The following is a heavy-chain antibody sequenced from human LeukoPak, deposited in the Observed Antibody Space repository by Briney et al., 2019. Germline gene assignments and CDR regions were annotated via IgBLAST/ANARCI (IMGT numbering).Heavy chain of an antibody. Sequence: GRSLRLSCAASGFTFDDYAMHWVRQAPGKGLGWVSGISWNSGSIGYADSVKGRFTISRDNAKNSLYLQMNSLRAEDTALYYCAKDLFPHYYGSGSYYYYYYGMDVWGQGTTVTVSS. CDR2: ISWNSGSI. CDR3: AKDLFPHYYGSGSYYYYYYGMDV. CDR1: GFTFDDYA. V-gene: IGHV3-9*01. J-gene: IGHJ6*02. D-gene: IGHD3-10*01.